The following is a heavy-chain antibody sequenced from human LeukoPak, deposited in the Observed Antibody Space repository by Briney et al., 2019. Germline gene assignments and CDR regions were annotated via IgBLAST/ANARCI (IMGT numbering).Heavy chain of an antibody. CDR1: GFTFSDSW. Sequence: GGSLRLSCAASGFTFSDSWMHWVRQAPGKGLVWVSRISGGGSTTNYADSVKGRFTISRDNAKNTLYLQMNSLRAEDTAVYFCARELSKASRGQGTLVTVSS. J-gene: IGHJ4*02. D-gene: IGHD2-15*01. V-gene: IGHV3-74*01. CDR3: ARELSKAS. CDR2: ISGGGSTT.